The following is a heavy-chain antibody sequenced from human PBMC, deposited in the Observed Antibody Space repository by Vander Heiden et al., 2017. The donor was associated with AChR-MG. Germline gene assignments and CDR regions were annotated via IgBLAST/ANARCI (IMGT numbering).Heavy chain of an antibody. V-gene: IGHV1-46*01. Sequence: QVQLVQSGAEVKKPGASVKVSCKASGYPFPSYYMHWVRQAPGQGLEWMGIINPSGGSTSYAQKFQGRVTMTRDTSTSTVYMELSSLRSEDTAVYYCARDTPPYYYGSGGDYWGQGTLVTVSS. J-gene: IGHJ4*02. D-gene: IGHD3-10*01. CDR2: INPSGGST. CDR1: GYPFPSYY. CDR3: ARDTPPYYYGSGGDY.